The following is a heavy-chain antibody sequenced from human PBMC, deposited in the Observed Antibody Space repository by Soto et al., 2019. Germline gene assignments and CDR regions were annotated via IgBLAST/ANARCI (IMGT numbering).Heavy chain of an antibody. D-gene: IGHD3-16*01. J-gene: IGHJ4*02. CDR2: INSDGSST. CDR3: ARFYSSAGGGIDY. Sequence: EVQLVESGGGLVQPGGSLRLSCAASGFTFSSYWMHWVRQAPGKGLVWVSRINSDGSSTSYADSVKGRFTISRDNAKNTLYLQINSLRAEDTAVFYCARFYSSAGGGIDYWGQGTLVTVSS. V-gene: IGHV3-74*01. CDR1: GFTFSSYW.